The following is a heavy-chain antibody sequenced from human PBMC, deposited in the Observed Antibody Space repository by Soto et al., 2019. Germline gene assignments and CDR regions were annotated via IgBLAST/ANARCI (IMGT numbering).Heavy chain of an antibody. CDR3: ARAIVGPTTTGWLDP. Sequence: SVKVSCKASGGTFSRYAISWVRQAPGQGLEWMGGIIPIFGTANYAQKFQGRVTITADESTSTAYMELSSLRFEDTAVYYCARAIVGPTTTGWLDPWCQGTLVTVSS. J-gene: IGHJ5*02. CDR2: IIPIFGTA. CDR1: GGTFSRYA. V-gene: IGHV1-69*13. D-gene: IGHD1-26*01.